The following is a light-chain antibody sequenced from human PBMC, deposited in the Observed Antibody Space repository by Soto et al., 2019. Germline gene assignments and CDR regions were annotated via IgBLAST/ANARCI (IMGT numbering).Light chain of an antibody. Sequence: AIQMTQSPSSMSAYVGDRVTITCRAGQGIRNDLGWYQQKPWKDPNLLIYAAYSLQSGFPSRFSGSGSGKDFPLTISSLQPEDLATYYCLQYYNSPCTFDQGTKVDIK. CDR1: QGIRND. CDR3: LQYYNSPCT. J-gene: IGKJ1*01. V-gene: IGKV1-6*01. CDR2: AAY.